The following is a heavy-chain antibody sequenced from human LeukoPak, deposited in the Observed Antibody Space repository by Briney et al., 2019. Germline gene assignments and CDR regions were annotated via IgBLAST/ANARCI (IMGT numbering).Heavy chain of an antibody. J-gene: IGHJ3*02. D-gene: IGHD3-22*01. Sequence: GGSLRLSCAASGFTFDDYAMHWVRQAPGKGLEWVAVISYDGSNKYYADSVKGRFTISRDNSKNTLYLQMNSLRAEDTAVYYCAREYSYYYDPDAFDIWGQGTMVTVSS. CDR2: ISYDGSNK. CDR1: GFTFDDYA. V-gene: IGHV3-30-3*01. CDR3: AREYSYYYDPDAFDI.